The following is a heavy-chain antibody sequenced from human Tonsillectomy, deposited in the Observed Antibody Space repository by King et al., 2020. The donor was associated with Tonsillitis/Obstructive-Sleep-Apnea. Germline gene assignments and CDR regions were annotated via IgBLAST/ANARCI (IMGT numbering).Heavy chain of an antibody. J-gene: IGHJ6*03. CDR3: ARTGTTDYYYYYMDV. D-gene: IGHD1-7*01. CDR1: GGSVSSSDYY. CDR2: IYYSGST. Sequence: QLQESGPGLVKPSETLSLTCTVSGGSVSSSDYYWSWIRQPPGKGLEWIGYIYYSGSTDYNPSLKSRVTISVDTSKNQFSLKLSFVTAADTAVYYCARTGTTDYYYYYMDVWGKGTTVTVSS. V-gene: IGHV4-61*08.